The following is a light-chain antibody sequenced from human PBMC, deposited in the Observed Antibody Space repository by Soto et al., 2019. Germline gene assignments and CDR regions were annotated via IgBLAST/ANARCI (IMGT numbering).Light chain of an antibody. CDR1: SSDVGGYNY. V-gene: IGLV2-14*01. J-gene: IGLJ2*01. Sequence: QSALTQPASVSGSPGQSITISCTGTSSDVGGYNYVSWYQHHPGKAPKLLIYDVNNRPSGVSDRFSGSKSGTSASLAISGLRSDDEADYYCAAWDDSLRGVVFGGGTKLTVL. CDR2: DVN. CDR3: AAWDDSLRGVV.